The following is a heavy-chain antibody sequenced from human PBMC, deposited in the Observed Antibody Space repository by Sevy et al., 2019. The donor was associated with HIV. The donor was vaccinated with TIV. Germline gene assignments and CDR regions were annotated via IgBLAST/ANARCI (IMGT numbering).Heavy chain of an antibody. J-gene: IGHJ6*03. D-gene: IGHD5-12*01. CDR3: AREVDGYNLNYYYYMDV. V-gene: IGHV4-59*01. CDR2: IYNSGNT. Sequence: SETLSLTCTVSGGSISSYYWSCIRQPPGKGLEWIGYIYNSGNTNYNPSLKSRVTISVDTSKNQFSLKLSSVTAADTAVYYCAREVDGYNLNYYYYMDVWGKGTTVTVSS. CDR1: GGSISSYY.